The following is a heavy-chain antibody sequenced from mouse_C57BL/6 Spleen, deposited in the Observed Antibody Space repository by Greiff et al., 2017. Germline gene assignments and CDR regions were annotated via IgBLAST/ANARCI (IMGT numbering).Heavy chain of an antibody. CDR3: ARDNYDYGDYYAMDY. D-gene: IGHD2-4*01. J-gene: IGHJ4*01. V-gene: IGHV5-4*01. CDR1: GFTFSSYA. Sequence: EVKLVESGGGLVKPGGSLKLSCAASGFTFSSYAMSWVRQTPEKRLEWVATISDGGSYTYYPDNVKGRFTISRDNAKNNLYLQMSHLKSEDTAMYYCARDNYDYGDYYAMDYWGQGTSGTVSS. CDR2: ISDGGSYT.